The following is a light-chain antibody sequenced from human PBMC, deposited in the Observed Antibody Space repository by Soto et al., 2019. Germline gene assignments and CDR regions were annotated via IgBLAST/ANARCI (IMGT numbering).Light chain of an antibody. Sequence: DLQMTQSPSTLSASVGDRVTITCRASQSISSWLAWYQQKPGKAPKLLIYKASSLESGVPSRFSGSGSGTEFTLTISSLQPDDFATYYCQQYNSDPLTFGGGTKVEIK. J-gene: IGKJ4*01. CDR1: QSISSW. V-gene: IGKV1-5*03. CDR2: KAS. CDR3: QQYNSDPLT.